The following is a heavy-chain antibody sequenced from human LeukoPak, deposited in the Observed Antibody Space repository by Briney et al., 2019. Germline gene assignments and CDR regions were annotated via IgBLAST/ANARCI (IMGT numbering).Heavy chain of an antibody. Sequence: GGSLRLSCAASGINFRTSGMHWVRQAPGKGLEWVTFIQNDGSDKYYAASVKGRFTISRDNSKNTIYLHMNSLRADDTALYYCAREGGRAAAGRFDYWGQGTLVTVSS. V-gene: IGHV3-30*02. J-gene: IGHJ4*02. CDR1: GINFRTSG. D-gene: IGHD6-13*01. CDR3: AREGGRAAAGRFDY. CDR2: IQNDGSDK.